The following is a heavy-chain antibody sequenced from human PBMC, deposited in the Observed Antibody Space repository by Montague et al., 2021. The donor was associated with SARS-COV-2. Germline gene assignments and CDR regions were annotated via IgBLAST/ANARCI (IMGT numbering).Heavy chain of an antibody. Sequence: SLRLSCAASGFSVNNNYMSWVRQPPGKGLEWVSLIYSGGRKYYADSVKGRFAISRDSSNNTLYLHMDYLRAEDTAVYYCARDLGESRDYWAREPWSPSPQ. J-gene: IGHJ4*02. D-gene: IGHD3-16*01. V-gene: IGHV3-53*01. CDR1: GFSVNNNY. CDR3: ARDLGESRDY. CDR2: IYSGGRK.